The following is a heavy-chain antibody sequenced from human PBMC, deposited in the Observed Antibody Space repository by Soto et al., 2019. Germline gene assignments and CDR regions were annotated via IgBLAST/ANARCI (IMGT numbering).Heavy chain of an antibody. D-gene: IGHD5-18*01. V-gene: IGHV1-2*02. Sequence: ASVKVSCKASGYIFSGYYIHWVRQAPGQGLEWMGWVNPNSGATNYAQKFQGRVTMTRDTSINTAYMDLSRLRSDDTAVYYCAGGGSIQLWGGGGYWGQGTLVTVPQ. CDR3: AGGGSIQLWGGGGY. J-gene: IGHJ4*02. CDR2: VNPNSGAT. CDR1: GYIFSGYY.